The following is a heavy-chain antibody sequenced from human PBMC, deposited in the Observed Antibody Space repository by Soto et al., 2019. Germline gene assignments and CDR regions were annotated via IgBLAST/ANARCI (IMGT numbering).Heavy chain of an antibody. CDR1: GGSLSSYY. CDR2: IYYSGST. V-gene: IGHV4-59*01. Sequence: SETLFLTCTVSGGSLSSYYRGWVRQPPGKGLEWIGYIYYSGSTNYNPSLKSRVTISVDTSKNQFSLKLSSVTAADTAVYYCARGGVKYSSSSAQNYWGQGTLVTVSS. J-gene: IGHJ4*02. CDR3: ARGGVKYSSSSAQNY. D-gene: IGHD6-6*01.